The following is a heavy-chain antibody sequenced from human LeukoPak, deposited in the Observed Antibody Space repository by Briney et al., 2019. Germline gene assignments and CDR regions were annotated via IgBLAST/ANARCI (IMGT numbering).Heavy chain of an antibody. J-gene: IGHJ6*04. D-gene: IGHD6-25*01. Sequence: SETLSLTCTVSGGSVNNGGYFWNCMRQSPGKGLEWFGHVYSCGSPNYNPSLRSRVSMSVDTSKNQFSLKLSSVAAADTAVYYCASVSVSSAGYHFYYYGMDVWGKGTTVIVSS. CDR3: ASVSVSSAGYHFYYYGMDV. CDR2: VYSCGSP. CDR1: GGSVNNGGYF. V-gene: IGHV4-61*08.